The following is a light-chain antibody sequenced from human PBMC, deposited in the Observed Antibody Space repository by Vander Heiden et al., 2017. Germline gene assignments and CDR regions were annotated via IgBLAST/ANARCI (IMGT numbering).Light chain of an antibody. Sequence: IVFTHSPATLSLSPGERATLSCRASQSVSSYLAWYQQKPGQAPRLLIYDASNRATGIPARFSGSGSGTDFTLTISSLEPEDFAVYYCQQRSNWLLTFGGGTKVXIK. CDR3: QQRSNWLLT. J-gene: IGKJ4*01. CDR2: DAS. CDR1: QSVSSY. V-gene: IGKV3-11*01.